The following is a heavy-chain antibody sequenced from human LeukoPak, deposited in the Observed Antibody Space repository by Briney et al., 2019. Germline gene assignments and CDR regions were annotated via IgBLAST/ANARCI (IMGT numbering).Heavy chain of an antibody. Sequence: SETLSLTCTVSGGSISNYFWSWIRQPPGKGLEWIGYIYASGTYASGSTNYNPSLKSRVTISVDTSKSQFSLKLSSVTAADTAVYYCARRQTFFDCWGQGTLVTVSS. CDR3: ARRQTFFDC. CDR1: GGSISNYF. V-gene: IGHV4-4*09. CDR2: IYASGTYASGST. J-gene: IGHJ4*02.